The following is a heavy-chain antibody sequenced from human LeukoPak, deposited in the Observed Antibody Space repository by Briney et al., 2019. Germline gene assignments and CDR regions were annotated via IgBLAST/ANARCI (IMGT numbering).Heavy chain of an antibody. CDR2: INHGGGT. V-gene: IGHV4-34*01. J-gene: IGHJ3*02. D-gene: IGHD3-10*01. CDR1: GGSFSDYF. Sequence: SETLSLTCAVYGGSFSDYFWNWIRQPPGKGLEWIGEINHGGGTRYNPSLKSRATISVDTSKKQFSLNLTSVTAADTAVYYCARHAGSLAWFGELDAFDIWGQGTMVTVSS. CDR3: ARHAGSLAWFGELDAFDI.